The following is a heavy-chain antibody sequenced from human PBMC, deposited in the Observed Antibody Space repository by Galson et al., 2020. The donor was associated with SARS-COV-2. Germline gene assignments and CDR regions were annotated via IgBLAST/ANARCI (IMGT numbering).Heavy chain of an antibody. J-gene: IGHJ6*02. CDR3: AKDLSHSGYDILTGYYFRWVPIYGMDV. D-gene: IGHD3-9*01. V-gene: IGHV3-23*01. CDR1: GFTFSSYA. CDR2: ISGSGGST. Sequence: GSLRLSCAASGFTFSSYAMSWVRQAPGKGLEWVSAISGSGGSTYYADSVKGRFTISRDNSENTLYLQMNSLRAEDTAVYYCAKDLSHSGYDILTGYYFRWVPIYGMDVWGQGTTVTVSS.